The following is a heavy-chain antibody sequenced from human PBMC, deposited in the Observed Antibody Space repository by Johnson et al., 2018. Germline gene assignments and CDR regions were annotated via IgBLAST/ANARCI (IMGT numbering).Heavy chain of an antibody. V-gene: IGHV3-30-3*01. Sequence: QVQLVESGGGVVQPGRSLRLSCAASGFTFSSYAMHWVRQAPGKGLEWVTIISYDGSSKYYADSVKGRFTISRDNGKNSLSLQMNSLSDEDTAVYFCARDKSSGWYGPHYGFDIWGQGSMATVSS. CDR1: GFTFSSYA. J-gene: IGHJ3*02. D-gene: IGHD6-19*01. CDR3: ARDKSSGWYGPHYGFDI. CDR2: ISYDGSSK.